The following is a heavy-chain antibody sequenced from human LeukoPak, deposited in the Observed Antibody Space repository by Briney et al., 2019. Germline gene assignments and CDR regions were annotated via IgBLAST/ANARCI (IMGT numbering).Heavy chain of an antibody. CDR2: IWYDGTNQ. CDR3: ARDPYSGSYPTYYFDY. J-gene: IGHJ4*02. Sequence: GGSLRLSCAASGFTFSSYGMHWVRQAPGKRLEWVTVIWYDGTNQYYADSVKGRFTISRDNSKNTLYLQMNSLRAEDTAVYYCARDPYSGSYPTYYFDYWGQGTLVTVFS. D-gene: IGHD1-26*01. V-gene: IGHV3-33*08. CDR1: GFTFSSYG.